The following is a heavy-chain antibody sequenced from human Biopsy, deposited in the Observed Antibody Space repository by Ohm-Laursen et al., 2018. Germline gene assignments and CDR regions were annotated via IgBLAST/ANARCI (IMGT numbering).Heavy chain of an antibody. CDR3: ARRGSGGRSFDY. CDR1: GGSIGSGGYY. V-gene: IGHV4-31*03. CDR2: IHSSGST. Sequence: TLSLTCSVSGGSIGSGGYYWSWVRQYPGKVLEWIGYIHSSGSTFYKASLESRLTISVDTSKNQFSLKLGSVTVADTAVFYCARRGSGGRSFDYWGQGSLVTVSS. J-gene: IGHJ4*02. D-gene: IGHD2-15*01.